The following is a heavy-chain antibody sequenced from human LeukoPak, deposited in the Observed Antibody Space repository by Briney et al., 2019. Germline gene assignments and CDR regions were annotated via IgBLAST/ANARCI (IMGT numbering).Heavy chain of an antibody. V-gene: IGHV3-30*04. CDR3: ARDREVATIVYYFDY. CDR1: GFTFSSYA. J-gene: IGHJ4*02. D-gene: IGHD5-12*01. Sequence: PGRPLRLSCAASGFTFSSYAMHWVRQAPGKGLEWVAVISYDGSNKYYADFVKGRFTISRDNSKNTLYLQMNSLRAEDTAVYYCARDREVATIVYYFDYWGQGTLVTVSS. CDR2: ISYDGSNK.